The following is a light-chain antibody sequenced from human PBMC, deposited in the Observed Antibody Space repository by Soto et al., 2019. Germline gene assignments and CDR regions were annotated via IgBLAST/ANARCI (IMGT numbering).Light chain of an antibody. CDR1: SSNIGSNS. J-gene: IGLJ3*02. CDR2: GDN. V-gene: IGLV1-44*01. Sequence: QSVLIQPPSVSGTPGQRGIISCSGSSSNIGSNSANWYQQLPGTAPGLLIYGDNKRPSRVPDRFSGSKSVTSASLAISGLQSGDEADYYCAAWDERLKGWMFGGGTKVTV. CDR3: AAWDERLKGWM.